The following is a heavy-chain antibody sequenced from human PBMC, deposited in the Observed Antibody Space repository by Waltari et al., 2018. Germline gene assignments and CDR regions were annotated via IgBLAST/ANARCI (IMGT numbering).Heavy chain of an antibody. D-gene: IGHD2-2*01. V-gene: IGHV4-30-4*08. Sequence: QVQLQESGPGLVKPSQTLSLTCTVSGGSISSGDYYWSWIRQPPGKGLEWVGYIHYSGSTYYNPSLKSRVTISVDTSKNQFSLKLSSVTAADTAVYYCARAPGLVGIADAFDIWGQGTMVTVSS. J-gene: IGHJ3*02. CDR1: GGSISSGDYY. CDR3: ARAPGLVGIADAFDI. CDR2: IHYSGST.